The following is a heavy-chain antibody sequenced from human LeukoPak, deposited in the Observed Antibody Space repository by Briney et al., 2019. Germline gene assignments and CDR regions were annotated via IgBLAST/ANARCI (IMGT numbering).Heavy chain of an antibody. Sequence: GESLKISCKGSGYSFTSYWIGWVRQMPGKGLEWMGIIHPGDSDTRYSPSFQGQVTISADKSISTAYLQWSSLKASDTAMYYCCLDTAMVSFDYWGRGTLVTVSS. J-gene: IGHJ4*02. CDR1: GYSFTSYW. D-gene: IGHD5-18*01. CDR3: CLDTAMVSFDY. V-gene: IGHV5-51*01. CDR2: IHPGDSDT.